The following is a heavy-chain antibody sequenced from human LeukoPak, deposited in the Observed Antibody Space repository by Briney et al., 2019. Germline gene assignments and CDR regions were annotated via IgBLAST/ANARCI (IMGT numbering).Heavy chain of an antibody. J-gene: IGHJ4*02. CDR3: AREDGSQLDY. D-gene: IGHD1-26*01. Sequence: TGGSLRLSCATSGFTFSNYEMSWVRQTPGKGLEWVSYISSSGRSTYYADSVKGRFTISGDNAKSSLCLQMDSLRAGDTAVYYCAREDGSQLDYWGRGTLVTVSS. CDR1: GFTFSNYE. CDR2: ISSSGRST. V-gene: IGHV3-48*03.